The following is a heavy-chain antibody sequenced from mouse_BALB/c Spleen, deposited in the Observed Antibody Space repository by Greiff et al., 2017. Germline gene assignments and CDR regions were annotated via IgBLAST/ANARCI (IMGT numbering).Heavy chain of an antibody. V-gene: IGHV7-3*02. J-gene: IGHJ4*01. CDR1: GFTFTDYY. D-gene: IGHD3-1*01. CDR2: IRNKANGYTT. Sequence: EVKLMESGGGLVQPGGSLRLSCATSGFTFTDYYMSWVRQPPGKALEWLGFIRNKANGYTTEYSASVKGRFTISRDNSQSILYLQMNTLRAEDSATYYCARASGYYAMDYWGQGTSVTVSS. CDR3: ARASGYYAMDY.